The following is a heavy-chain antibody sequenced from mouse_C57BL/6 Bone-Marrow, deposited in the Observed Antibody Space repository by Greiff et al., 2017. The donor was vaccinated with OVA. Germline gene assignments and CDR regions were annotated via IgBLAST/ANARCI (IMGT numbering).Heavy chain of an antibody. D-gene: IGHD1-1*01. CDR2: ISNGGGST. J-gene: IGHJ4*01. V-gene: IGHV5-12*01. Sequence: EVKLVESGGGLVQPGGSLKLSCAASGFTFSDYYMYWVRQTPEKRLEWVAYISNGGGSTYYPDTVKGRFTISSDNAKNTLYLQMSRLKSEDTAMYYCARHMRVTAVVATNYYAMDYWGQGTSVTVSS. CDR1: GFTFSDYY. CDR3: ARHMRVTAVVATNYYAMDY.